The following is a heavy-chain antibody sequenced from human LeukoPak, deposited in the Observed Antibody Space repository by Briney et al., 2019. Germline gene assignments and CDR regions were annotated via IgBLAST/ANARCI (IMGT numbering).Heavy chain of an antibody. CDR3: ARYQPGIVVVPAAMFSDY. CDR1: GYTFTSYG. D-gene: IGHD2-2*01. V-gene: IGHV1-18*04. CDR2: ISAYNGNT. Sequence: ASVKVSCKASGYTFTSYGISWVRQAPGQGLEWMGWISAYNGNTNYAQKLQGRVTMTTDTSTSTAYMELRSLRSDDTAVYYCARYQPGIVVVPAAMFSDYWGQGTLVTVSS. J-gene: IGHJ4*02.